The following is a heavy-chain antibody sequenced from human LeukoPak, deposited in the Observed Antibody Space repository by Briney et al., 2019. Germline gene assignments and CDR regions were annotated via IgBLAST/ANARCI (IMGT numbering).Heavy chain of an antibody. CDR3: AREYYYDSSGYYVDY. V-gene: IGHV3-7*01. Sequence: GGSLILSCAASGFTFSSYWMSWVRQAPGKGLEWVANIKQDGSEKYYVDSVKGRFTISRDNAKNSLYLQMNSLRAEDTAVYYCAREYYYDSSGYYVDYWGQGTLVTVSS. CDR2: IKQDGSEK. D-gene: IGHD3-22*01. J-gene: IGHJ4*02. CDR1: GFTFSSYW.